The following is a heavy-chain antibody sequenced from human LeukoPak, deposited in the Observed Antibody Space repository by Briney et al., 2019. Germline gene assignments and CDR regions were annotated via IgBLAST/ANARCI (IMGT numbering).Heavy chain of an antibody. CDR2: IKSGGTT. D-gene: IGHD1-26*01. V-gene: IGHV3-53*01. J-gene: IGHJ4*02. CDR1: GFTVSSNY. Sequence: GGSLRLSCEASGFTVSSNYMNWVRQAPGKGLEWVSLIKSGGTTNYVDSVKGRFTISRDNSKNTLYLQMNSLRAEDTAVYYCVRGGGNHWGQGTLVIVSS. CDR3: VRGGGNH.